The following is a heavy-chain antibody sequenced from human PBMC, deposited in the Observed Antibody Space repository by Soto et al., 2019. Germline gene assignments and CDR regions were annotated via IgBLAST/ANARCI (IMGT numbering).Heavy chain of an antibody. Sequence: PSETLSLTCTVSGGSISSYYWSWIRQPPGKGLEWIGYIYYSGSTNYNPSLKSRVTISVDTSKNQFSLKLSSVTAADTAVYYCARGTYDFWSGYRYYYYYGMDVWGQGTTVTVSS. CDR2: IYYSGST. V-gene: IGHV4-59*01. J-gene: IGHJ6*02. CDR3: ARGTYDFWSGYRYYYYYGMDV. CDR1: GGSISSYY. D-gene: IGHD3-3*01.